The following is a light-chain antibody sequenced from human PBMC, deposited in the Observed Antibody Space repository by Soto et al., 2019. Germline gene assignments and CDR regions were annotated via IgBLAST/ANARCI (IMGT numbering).Light chain of an antibody. CDR1: QSVSSNY. CDR2: GAS. Sequence: EIVLTQSPGTLSLSPGERATLSCRASQSVSSNYLAWYQQRPGQAPRLVIYGASSRATGIPDRFSGSGSGTDFTLTISRLETEDFAVYVCQQYASSPITFGQGTRLEIK. CDR3: QQYASSPIT. V-gene: IGKV3-20*01. J-gene: IGKJ5*01.